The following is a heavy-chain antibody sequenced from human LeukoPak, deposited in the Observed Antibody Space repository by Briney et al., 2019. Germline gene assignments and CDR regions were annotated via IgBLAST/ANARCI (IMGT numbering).Heavy chain of an antibody. CDR1: GYSFTSYW. D-gene: IGHD1-26*01. V-gene: IGHV5-51*01. CDR2: IYPGDSGT. Sequence: GEALKTSCKGSGYSFTSYWIGWVPQMPGKGLEWMGIIYPGDSGTRYSTSFQGQVTISADKSISTAYLQWSSLKASDTAMYYCARGGGRREVDYWGQGTLVTVSS. CDR3: ARGGGRREVDY. J-gene: IGHJ4*02.